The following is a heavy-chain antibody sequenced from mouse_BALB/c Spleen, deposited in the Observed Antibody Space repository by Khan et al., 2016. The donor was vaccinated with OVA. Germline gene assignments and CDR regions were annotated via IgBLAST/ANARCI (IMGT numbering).Heavy chain of an antibody. J-gene: IGHJ2*01. Sequence: EVELVESGGGLVQPGGSLKLSCATSKFTFSDYHMFWVRQTPEKRLEWVANISNGGANTYSPDPVKGRFTSSRDNAKNTLSQQMSRLKSEDTAIYYCAGCATVYFDYWGQGTTLTVSS. CDR3: AGCATVYFDY. CDR1: KFTFSDYH. V-gene: IGHV5-12*02. D-gene: IGHD1-1*01. CDR2: ISNGGANT.